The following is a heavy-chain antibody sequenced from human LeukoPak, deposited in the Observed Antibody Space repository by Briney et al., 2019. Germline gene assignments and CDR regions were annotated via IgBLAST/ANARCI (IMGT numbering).Heavy chain of an antibody. CDR1: GFTFSSYA. CDR3: ARTGWFGELYFDY. V-gene: IGHV3-23*01. CDR2: ISGSGGST. J-gene: IGHJ4*02. Sequence: GGSLGLSCAASGFTFSSYAMSWVRQAPGKGLEWVSAISGSGGSTYYADSVKGRFTISRDNSKNTLYLQMGSLRAEDMAVYYCARTGWFGELYFDYWGQGTLVTVSS. D-gene: IGHD3-10*01.